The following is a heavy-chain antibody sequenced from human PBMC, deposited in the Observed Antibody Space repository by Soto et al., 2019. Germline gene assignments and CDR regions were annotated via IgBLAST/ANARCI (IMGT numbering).Heavy chain of an antibody. CDR1: GFTFTSSA. J-gene: IGHJ6*02. V-gene: IGHV1-58*01. CDR3: AAGAVAGTLNYYYYYGMDV. D-gene: IGHD6-19*01. CDR2: IVVGSGNT. Sequence: SVKVSCKASGFTFTSSAVQWVRQARGQRLEWIGWIVVGSGNTNYAQKFQERVTITRDMSTSTAYMELSSLRSEDTAVYYCAAGAVAGTLNYYYYYGMDVWGQGTTVTVSS.